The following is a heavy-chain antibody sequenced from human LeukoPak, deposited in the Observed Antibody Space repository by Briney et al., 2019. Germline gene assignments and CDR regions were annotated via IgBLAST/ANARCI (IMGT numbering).Heavy chain of an antibody. J-gene: IGHJ4*02. CDR3: ARADSSGYYYGVDY. Sequence: GGSLRLSCAASGFAFSDYYMSWIRQAPGKGLEWVSYISSSSSYTNYADSVKGRFTISRDNAKNSLYLQMNSLRAEDTAVYYCARADSSGYYYGVDYWGQGTLVTVSS. CDR1: GFAFSDYY. V-gene: IGHV3-11*06. CDR2: ISSSSSYT. D-gene: IGHD3-22*01.